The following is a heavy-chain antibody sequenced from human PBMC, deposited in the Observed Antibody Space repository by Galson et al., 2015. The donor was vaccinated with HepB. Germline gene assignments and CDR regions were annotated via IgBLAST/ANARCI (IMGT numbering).Heavy chain of an antibody. D-gene: IGHD3-3*01. CDR1: GITFDIYA. Sequence: SLRLSCAVSGITFDIYAMSWVRQAPGQGLEWVASINGHAGNTYYADSVKGRFTISRDNSKNTMYLQMNSLRADDTAVYYCAEGTRHRFLEGRIFDYWGQGTLVTVSS. CDR2: INGHAGNT. CDR3: AEGTRHRFLEGRIFDY. V-gene: IGHV3-23*01. J-gene: IGHJ4*02.